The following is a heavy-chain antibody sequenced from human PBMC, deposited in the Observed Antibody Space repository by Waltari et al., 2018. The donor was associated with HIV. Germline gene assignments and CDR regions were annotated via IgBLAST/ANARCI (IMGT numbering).Heavy chain of an antibody. Sequence: QVQLQESGPGLVKPSETLSLTCTVSGDSFGTYYWSWVRHSPGNGVGGCAVCCWVRQSPGKGLEWIGYVYWSGANYNPSLKSRVTLSVDTSNNQFSLKLTSVSAADTAVYYCARDSTRGTHKYYYAMDVWGHGTTVTVSS. CDR3: ARDSTRGTHKYYYAMDV. CDR2: VYWSGA. CDR1: GDSFGTYY. D-gene: IGHD3-10*01. V-gene: IGHV4-59*01. J-gene: IGHJ6*02.